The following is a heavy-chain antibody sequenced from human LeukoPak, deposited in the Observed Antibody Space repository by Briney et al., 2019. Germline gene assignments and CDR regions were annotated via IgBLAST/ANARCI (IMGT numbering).Heavy chain of an antibody. CDR2: IYHSGST. D-gene: IGHD2-2*02. CDR1: GGSIGSGGYY. V-gene: IGHV4-30-2*01. J-gene: IGHJ5*02. CDR3: ARGDIVVVPAAIRGNWFDP. Sequence: PSETLSLTCTVSGGSIGSGGYYWSWIRQPPGKGLEWIGYIYHSGSTYYNPSLKSRVTISVDRSKNQFSLKLSSVTAADTAVYYCARGDIVVVPAAIRGNWFDPWGQGTLVTVSS.